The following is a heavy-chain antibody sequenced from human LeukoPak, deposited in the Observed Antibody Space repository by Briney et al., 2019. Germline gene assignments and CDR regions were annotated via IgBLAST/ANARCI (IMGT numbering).Heavy chain of an antibody. CDR2: ISSSGSTI. CDR3: ARHLVVVVPAAMRALYYYYGMDV. D-gene: IGHD2-2*01. CDR1: GFTFSDYY. Sequence: PGGSLRLSCAASGFTFSDYYMSWIRQAPGKGLEWVSYISSSGSTIYYADSVKGRFTISRDNAKNSLYLQMNSLRAEDTAVYYCARHLVVVVPAAMRALYYYYGMDVWGQGTTVTVSS. J-gene: IGHJ6*02. V-gene: IGHV3-11*01.